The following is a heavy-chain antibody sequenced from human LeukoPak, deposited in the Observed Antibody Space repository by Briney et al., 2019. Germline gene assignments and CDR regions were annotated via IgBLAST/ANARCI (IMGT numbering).Heavy chain of an antibody. CDR2: IYHSGST. J-gene: IGHJ3*02. V-gene: IGHV4-38-2*02. CDR3: ARVVPPAKPLLAYCGGDCLGAFDI. Sequence: SETLSLTCTVSDYSISSGYYWGWIRQPPGKGLEWIGSIYHSGSTYYNPSLKSRVTISVDTSKNQFSLKLSSVTAADTAVYYCARVVPPAKPLLAYCGGDCLGAFDIWGQGTMVTVSS. CDR1: DYSISSGYY. D-gene: IGHD2-21*02.